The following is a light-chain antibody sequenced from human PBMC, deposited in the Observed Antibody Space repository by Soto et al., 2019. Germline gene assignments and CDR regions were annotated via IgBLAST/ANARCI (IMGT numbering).Light chain of an antibody. V-gene: IGKV1-39*01. CDR3: QQRYSTPYT. Sequence: DIQMTQSPSSLSASVGDRVTITCRASQSISSNLNWYQQKPGEAPKLLIYVASSLQSGVPSRFSGSESGTDDTLTISSLQPDDFATYYCQQRYSTPYTFGQGTKLEIK. J-gene: IGKJ2*01. CDR2: VAS. CDR1: QSISSN.